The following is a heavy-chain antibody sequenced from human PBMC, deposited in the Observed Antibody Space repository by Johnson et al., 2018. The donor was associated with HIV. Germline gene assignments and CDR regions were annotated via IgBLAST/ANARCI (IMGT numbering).Heavy chain of an antibody. D-gene: IGHD2-21*02. CDR2: ISSDGNRE. V-gene: IGHV3-33*05. J-gene: IGHJ3*02. CDR3: ARDRSKLLYPFDAFDM. CDR1: GFTFSTYG. Sequence: QVQLVESGGGVVQPGRSLRLSCAASGFTFSTYGMHWVRQAPGTGLEWVALISSDGNREHYADSVKGRFTISRDNAKNSLYLQMNSLRAEDTAVFYCARDRSKLLYPFDAFDMWGQGTMVTVSS.